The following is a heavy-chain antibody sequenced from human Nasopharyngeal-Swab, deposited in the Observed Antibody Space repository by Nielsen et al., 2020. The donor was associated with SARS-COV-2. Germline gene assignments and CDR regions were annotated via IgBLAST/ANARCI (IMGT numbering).Heavy chain of an antibody. Sequence: GESLKISCAASGFTFSSYSMNWVRQAPGKGLEWVSSISSSSSYIYYADSVKGRFTISRDNAKNSLYLQMNSLRAEDTAVYYCARVGGATNRYYYMDVWGKGTTVTVSS. CDR1: GFTFSSYS. J-gene: IGHJ6*03. V-gene: IGHV3-21*01. D-gene: IGHD1-26*01. CDR2: ISSSSSYI. CDR3: ARVGGATNRYYYMDV.